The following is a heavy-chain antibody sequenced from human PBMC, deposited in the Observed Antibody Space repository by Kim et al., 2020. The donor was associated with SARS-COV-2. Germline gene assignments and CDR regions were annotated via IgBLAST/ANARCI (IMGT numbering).Heavy chain of an antibody. V-gene: IGHV3-72*01. Sequence: GGSLRLSCAASGFTFSDHYMDWVRQAPGKGLEWVGRTRNKANSYTTEYAASVKGRFTISRDDSKNSLYLQMNSLKTEDTAVYYCARRGVGANHYWYFDYWGQGTLVTVSS. CDR3: ARRGVGANHYWYFDY. CDR2: TRNKANSYTT. J-gene: IGHJ4*02. D-gene: IGHD1-26*01. CDR1: GFTFSDHY.